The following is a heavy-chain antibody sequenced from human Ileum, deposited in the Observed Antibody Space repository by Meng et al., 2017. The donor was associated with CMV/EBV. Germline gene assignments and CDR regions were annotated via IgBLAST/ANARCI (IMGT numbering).Heavy chain of an antibody. CDR2: IYWDDDK. D-gene: IGHD1-1*01. J-gene: IGHJ4*02. CDR1: SLTSIPVG. CDR3: VHRKDYSGNWNGGSVDF. Sequence: SLTSIPVGVGCIRQPTGKALEWLAFIYWDDDKRYSPSLKSRLTITKDAPRNQVVLTMTNMGPADTATYHCVHRKDYSGNWNGGSVDFWGQGALVTVSS. V-gene: IGHV2-5*02.